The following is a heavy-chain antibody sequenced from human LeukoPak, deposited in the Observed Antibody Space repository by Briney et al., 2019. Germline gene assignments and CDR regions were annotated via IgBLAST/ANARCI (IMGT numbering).Heavy chain of an antibody. J-gene: IGHJ4*02. D-gene: IGHD6-19*01. Sequence: SVITYYNPSLKSRVTISVDTSKNQFSLKLSSVTAADTAVYYCARDREHDSSGWYLGEFDYWAREPWSPSPQ. V-gene: IGHV4-39*07. CDR2: SVIT. CDR3: ARDREHDSSGWYLGEFDY.